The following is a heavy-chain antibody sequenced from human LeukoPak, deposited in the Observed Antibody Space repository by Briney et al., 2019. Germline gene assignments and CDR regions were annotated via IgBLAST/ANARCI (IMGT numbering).Heavy chain of an antibody. Sequence: GGSLRLSCVASGFTFRSSGMHWVRQAPGKGLEWVTVISFDGNKKYYIESVKGRFSISRDNAKNTLYLQMNSLRAEDTAVYYCARGTVVTDYWGQGTLVTVSS. D-gene: IGHD4-23*01. V-gene: IGHV3-30*03. J-gene: IGHJ4*02. CDR2: ISFDGNKK. CDR1: GFTFRSSG. CDR3: ARGTVVTDY.